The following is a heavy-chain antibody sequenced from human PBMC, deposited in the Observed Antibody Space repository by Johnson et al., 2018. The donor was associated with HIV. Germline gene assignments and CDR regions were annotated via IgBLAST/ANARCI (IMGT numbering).Heavy chain of an antibody. Sequence: QVQLVESGGGVVQPGRSLRLSCAASEFSFSTYAMHWVRQAPGKGLEWVAFIRHDGTNEYYADSVKGRFTISRDNSENTLYLQMNRLRAEDTAVYYCARAYYDSRGYYPHAFHVWGQGTVVTVSS. CDR1: EFSFSTYA. CDR3: ARAYYDSRGYYPHAFHV. J-gene: IGHJ3*01. CDR2: IRHDGTNE. D-gene: IGHD3-22*01. V-gene: IGHV3-30*02.